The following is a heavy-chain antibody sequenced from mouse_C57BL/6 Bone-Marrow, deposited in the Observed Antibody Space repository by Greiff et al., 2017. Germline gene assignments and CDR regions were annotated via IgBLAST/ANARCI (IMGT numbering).Heavy chain of an antibody. CDR3: TKKGYNEYDCFAN. J-gene: IGHJ3*01. D-gene: IGHD2-4*01. Sequence: DVQLVESGAELVRPGASVKLSCTASGFNIKGDAMHWVKQRPEQGLEWIGWIDPESGDTYYASKFQGKATITADTSSNTAYLQLSSLTSEDTAVDYGTKKGYNEYDCFANWGQGTRVTVSA. CDR2: IDPESGDT. V-gene: IGHV14-4*01. CDR1: GFNIKGDA.